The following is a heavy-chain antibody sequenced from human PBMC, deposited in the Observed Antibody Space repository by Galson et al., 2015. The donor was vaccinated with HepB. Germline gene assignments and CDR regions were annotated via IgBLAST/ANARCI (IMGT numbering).Heavy chain of an antibody. Sequence: QSGAEVKKPGESLKISCKGSGYSFTSYWIGWVRQMPGKGLEWMGIIYPGDSDTRYSPSFQGQVTISADKSISTAYLQWSSLKASDTAMYYCARHLVLGRDGYMSWFDPWGQGTLVTVSS. J-gene: IGHJ5*02. CDR3: ARHLVLGRDGYMSWFDP. CDR2: IYPGDSDT. D-gene: IGHD5-24*01. V-gene: IGHV5-51*01. CDR1: GYSFTSYW.